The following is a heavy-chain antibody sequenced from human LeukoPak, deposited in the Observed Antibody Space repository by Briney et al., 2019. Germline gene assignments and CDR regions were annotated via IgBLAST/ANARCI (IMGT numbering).Heavy chain of an antibody. V-gene: IGHV3-30*04. CDR3: AREVVLLTDYYYGMDV. CDR2: ISYDGSNK. J-gene: IGHJ6*02. Sequence: PGRSLRLSCAASGFTFSSYAMRWVRQAPGKGLEWVAVISYDGSNKYYADSVKGRFTISRDNSKNTLYLQMNSLRAEDTAVYYCAREVVLLTDYYYGMDVWGQGTTVTVSS. CDR1: GFTFSSYA. D-gene: IGHD2-15*01.